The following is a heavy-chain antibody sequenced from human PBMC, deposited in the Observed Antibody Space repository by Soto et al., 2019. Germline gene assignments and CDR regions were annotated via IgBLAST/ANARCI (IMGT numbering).Heavy chain of an antibody. V-gene: IGHV3-74*01. Sequence: VQLVESGGGLVQPGGSLRLSCAASGFSFSSYWMHWVRHAPGKGLVWVSRINSDGSSTTYADSVKGRFTISRDNAKNTLYLPMNGLTPEDTAVYYCAKGVPAATRYFQHWGQGTLVTVSS. CDR2: INSDGSST. CDR3: AKGVPAATRYFQH. D-gene: IGHD2-2*01. CDR1: GFSFSSYW. J-gene: IGHJ1*01.